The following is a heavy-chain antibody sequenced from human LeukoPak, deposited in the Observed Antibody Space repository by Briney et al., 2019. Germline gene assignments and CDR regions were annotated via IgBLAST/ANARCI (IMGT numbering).Heavy chain of an antibody. J-gene: IGHJ4*02. CDR3: ARGSSGDHFDF. D-gene: IGHD3-22*01. V-gene: IGHV5-51*01. Sequence: GESLKISCKGSGWTFDTYWIGLVRQMPGKGLEWMGIIYPGNSDTRYSPSFQGHVTISADKSISTAYLQWSSLKASDTAVYYCARGSSGDHFDFWGQGTLVTVSS. CDR2: IYPGNSDT. CDR1: GWTFDTYW.